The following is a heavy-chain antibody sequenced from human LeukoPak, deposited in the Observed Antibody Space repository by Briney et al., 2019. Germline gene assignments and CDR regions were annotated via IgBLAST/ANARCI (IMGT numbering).Heavy chain of an antibody. Sequence: SSETLSLTCTVSDGSISGYYWSWIRQPPGKGLEWIGYIHYSGTTNYNPSLKSRVTISVDTSKSRLSLKLSSVTAADTAVYYCARDYGGKFDYWGQGTLVTVSS. V-gene: IGHV4-59*01. J-gene: IGHJ4*02. CDR1: DGSISGYY. CDR2: IHYSGTT. D-gene: IGHD4/OR15-4a*01. CDR3: ARDYGGKFDY.